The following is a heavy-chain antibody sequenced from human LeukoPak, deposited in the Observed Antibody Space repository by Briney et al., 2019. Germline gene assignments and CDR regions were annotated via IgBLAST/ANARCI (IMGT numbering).Heavy chain of an antibody. CDR2: ISGSGGTT. CDR3: AKRGVVIRVILVGFNKEAYYFDS. CDR1: GITLSNYG. Sequence: GRSLRLSCAVSGITLSNYGMSWVSQAPGKGLEWVAGISGSGGTTNCADSVKGRFTISRDNPKNTLFLHMNSLRAEDTGVYFCAKRGVVIRVILVGFNKEAYYFDSWGQGALVTVSS. J-gene: IGHJ4*02. D-gene: IGHD3-10*01. V-gene: IGHV3-23*01.